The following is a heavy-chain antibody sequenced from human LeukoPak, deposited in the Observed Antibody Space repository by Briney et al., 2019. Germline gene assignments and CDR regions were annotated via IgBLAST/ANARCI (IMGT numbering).Heavy chain of an antibody. CDR3: AKRGPVPGVGYFAFDY. CDR2: TYYRSKWYY. D-gene: IGHD1-26*01. Sequence: SQTLSLTCAISGDSVSSNSAAWNWIRQSPSRGLEWLGRTYYRSKWYYDYATSVKGRITINPDTSKNQFSLQLSSVTSEDTAVYYCAKRGPVPGVGYFAFDYWGQGTLVAVSS. V-gene: IGHV6-1*01. J-gene: IGHJ4*02. CDR1: GDSVSSNSAA.